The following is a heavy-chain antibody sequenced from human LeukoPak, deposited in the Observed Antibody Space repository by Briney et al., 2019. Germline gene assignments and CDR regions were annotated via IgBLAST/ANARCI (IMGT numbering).Heavy chain of an antibody. Sequence: GGSLRLSCAASGFTFSSYAMHWVRQAPGKGLEWVAVISYDGSNKYYADSVKGRFTISRDNSKNTLYLQMNSLRAEDTAVYYCAREGYSYPIVYWGQRTLVTVS. V-gene: IGHV3-30-3*01. CDR1: GFTFSSYA. D-gene: IGHD5-18*01. CDR3: AREGYSYPIVY. CDR2: ISYDGSNK. J-gene: IGHJ4*02.